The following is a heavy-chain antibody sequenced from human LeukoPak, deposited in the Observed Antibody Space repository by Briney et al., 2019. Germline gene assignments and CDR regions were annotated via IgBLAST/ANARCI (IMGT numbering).Heavy chain of an antibody. CDR2: IYYSGST. CDR1: GVSISSYY. J-gene: IGHJ5*02. Sequence: KSSETLSLTCTVSGVSISSYYWSWIRQPPGKGLEWIGYIYYSGSTNYNPSLKSRVTISVDTSKNQFSLKLSSVTAADTAVYYCARGHYGDYGWFDPWGQGTLVTVSS. D-gene: IGHD4-17*01. V-gene: IGHV4-59*01. CDR3: ARGHYGDYGWFDP.